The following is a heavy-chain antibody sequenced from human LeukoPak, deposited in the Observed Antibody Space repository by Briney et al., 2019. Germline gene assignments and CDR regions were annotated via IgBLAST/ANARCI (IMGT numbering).Heavy chain of an antibody. J-gene: IGHJ4*02. CDR3: ARQFAGDYDY. CDR2: IYPGDSDT. Sequence: GESLKISCKGSGYSFPSRWIGWVRQKPGKGLEWMGIIYPGDSDTKYSPSSEGQITISVDKSISTTYLQWRSLEASDTAVYFCARQFAGDYDYWSQGTRVTVSS. D-gene: IGHD4-17*01. V-gene: IGHV5-51*01. CDR1: GYSFPSRW.